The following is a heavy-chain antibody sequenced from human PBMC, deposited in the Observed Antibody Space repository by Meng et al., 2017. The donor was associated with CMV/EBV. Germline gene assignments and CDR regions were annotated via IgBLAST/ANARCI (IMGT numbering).Heavy chain of an antibody. CDR3: AKDGDSSSSGGPY. V-gene: IGHV3-23*01. Sequence: GESLKISCAASGFTFSSYAMSWVRQAPGKGLEWVSVISGSGGSTYYADSVKGRFTVSRDNSKNTLYLQMNSLRAEDTAVYYCAKDGDSSSSGGPYWGQGTLVTVSS. CDR1: GFTFSSYA. D-gene: IGHD6-6*01. J-gene: IGHJ4*02. CDR2: ISGSGGST.